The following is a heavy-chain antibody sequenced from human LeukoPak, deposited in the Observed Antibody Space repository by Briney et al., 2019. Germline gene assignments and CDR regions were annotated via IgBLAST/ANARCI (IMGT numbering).Heavy chain of an antibody. V-gene: IGHV3-23*01. Sequence: PGGSLRLSCAASGFTFSTYAMSWVRQAPGKGLEWVSALASGASPSYADSVKGRFTISRDNSKNTLYLQLNSLTAEDTAVYYCAKDQWDQWGQGTLVTVSS. J-gene: IGHJ4*02. CDR1: GFTFSTYA. CDR2: LASGASP. CDR3: AKDQWDQ. D-gene: IGHD1-26*01.